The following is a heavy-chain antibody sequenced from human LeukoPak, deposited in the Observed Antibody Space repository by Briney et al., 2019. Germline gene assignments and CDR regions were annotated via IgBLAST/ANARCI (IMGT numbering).Heavy chain of an antibody. Sequence: GGSLRLSWATSGXTFSNYAVSWVRQAPGKGLEWVSSISGSGGTTYYADSVKGRFTISRDNSKNTLYLQMNSLRAEDTAVYYCAKDPYRASSGLVDYWGQGTLVTVSS. V-gene: IGHV3-23*01. J-gene: IGHJ4*02. CDR2: ISGSGGTT. CDR3: AKDPYRASSGLVDY. CDR1: GXTFSNYA. D-gene: IGHD5-12*01.